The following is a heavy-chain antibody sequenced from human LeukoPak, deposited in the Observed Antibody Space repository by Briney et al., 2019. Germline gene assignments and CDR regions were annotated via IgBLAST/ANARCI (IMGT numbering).Heavy chain of an antibody. Sequence: PGGSLRLSCAASGFMFSSNWMSWVRQAPGKGLEWVAVTSFDGGNKHYADSVKGRFTISRDNSKNTLYLQMNTLRVEDTAVYYCAKGRLLRAPWGMDVWGQGTTVTVSS. CDR1: GFMFSSNW. CDR3: AKGRLLRAPWGMDV. CDR2: TSFDGGNK. D-gene: IGHD1-26*01. J-gene: IGHJ6*02. V-gene: IGHV3-30*18.